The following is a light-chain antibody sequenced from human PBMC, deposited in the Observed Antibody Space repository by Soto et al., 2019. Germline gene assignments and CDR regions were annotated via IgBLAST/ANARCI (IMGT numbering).Light chain of an antibody. CDR2: EVS. J-gene: IGLJ1*01. Sequence: QSVLTQPPSASGSPGQPVTISCTGTSSDVGGYNYVSWYQQHLGKAPKLMIYEVSKRPSGVPDRFSGSKSGNTASLTVSGLQAEDEADYYCSSYAGSNNVFGTGTKVTVL. CDR3: SSYAGSNNV. V-gene: IGLV2-8*01. CDR1: SSDVGGYNY.